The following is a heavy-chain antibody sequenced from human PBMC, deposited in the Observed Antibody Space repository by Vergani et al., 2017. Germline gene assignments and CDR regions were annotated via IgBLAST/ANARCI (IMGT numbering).Heavy chain of an antibody. D-gene: IGHD7-27*01. CDR1: GYSFTTYA. Sequence: QVQLVQSGADVKKPGASVKVSCKASGYSFTTYALHWVRQAPGQRLEWMGWINAANGNTKYSQKFQGRVTIIRDTSARTAYMALSSLRSEDTAMYYCARDSDLLGMGAFDIWGQGTMVTVSS. CDR3: ARDSDLLGMGAFDI. CDR2: INAANGNT. V-gene: IGHV1-3*01. J-gene: IGHJ3*02.